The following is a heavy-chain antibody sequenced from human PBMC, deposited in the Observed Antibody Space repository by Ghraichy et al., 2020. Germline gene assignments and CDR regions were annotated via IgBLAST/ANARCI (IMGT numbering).Heavy chain of an antibody. D-gene: IGHD1-26*01. J-gene: IGHJ5*02. V-gene: IGHV4-59*01. CDR1: GGSISSYY. CDR2: IYYSGST. Sequence: SETLSLTCTVSGGSISSYYWSWIRQPPGKGLEWIGYIYYSGSTNYNPSLKSRVTISVDTSKNQFSLKLSSVTAADTAVYYCARLGGSYAQNVWFDPWGQETLVTVSS. CDR3: ARLGGSYAQNVWFDP.